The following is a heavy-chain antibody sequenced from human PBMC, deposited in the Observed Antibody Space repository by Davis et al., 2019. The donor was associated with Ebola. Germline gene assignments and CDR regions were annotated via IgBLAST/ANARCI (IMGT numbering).Heavy chain of an antibody. Sequence: SVKVSCKASGGTFSSYAISWVRQAPGQGLEWMGRIIPILGIANYAQKFQGRVTITADESTSTAYMELSSLRSEDTAVYYCARDREYGDLNWFDPWGQGTLVTVSS. CDR2: IIPILGIA. V-gene: IGHV1-69*04. D-gene: IGHD4-17*01. CDR3: ARDREYGDLNWFDP. J-gene: IGHJ5*02. CDR1: GGTFSSYA.